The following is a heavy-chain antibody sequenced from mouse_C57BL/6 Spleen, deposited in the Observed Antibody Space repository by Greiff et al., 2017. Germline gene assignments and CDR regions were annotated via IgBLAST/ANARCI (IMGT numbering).Heavy chain of an antibody. CDR1: GYNFTSYW. J-gene: IGHJ1*03. V-gene: IGHV1-69*01. D-gene: IGHD1-1*01. Sequence: QVQLKESGAELVMPGASVKLSCKASGYNFTSYWMHWVKQRPGQGLEWIGEIDPSDSYTNYNQKFKGKSTLTVDKSSSTAYMQLSSLTSEDSAVYYCARGGYYGSSPYWYFDVWGTGTTVTVSS. CDR2: IDPSDSYT. CDR3: ARGGYYGSSPYWYFDV.